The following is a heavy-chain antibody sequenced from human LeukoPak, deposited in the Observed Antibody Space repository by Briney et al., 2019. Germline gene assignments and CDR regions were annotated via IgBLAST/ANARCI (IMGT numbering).Heavy chain of an antibody. CDR1: GGSISSGGYY. J-gene: IGHJ4*02. V-gene: IGHV4-31*03. Sequence: SSETLSLTCTVSGGSISSGGYYWSWIRQHPGKGLEWIGYIYYSGSTYYNPSLKSRVTISVDTSKNQFSLKLSSVTAADTAVYYCARGGFYGDYVYWGQGTLVTVSS. CDR2: IYYSGST. CDR3: ARGGFYGDYVY. D-gene: IGHD4-17*01.